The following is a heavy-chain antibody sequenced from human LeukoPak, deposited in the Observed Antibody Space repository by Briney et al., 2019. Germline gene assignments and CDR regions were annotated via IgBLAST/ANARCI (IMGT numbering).Heavy chain of an antibody. CDR3: AKVTITYYYDSSEAPFFDY. CDR2: ISYDGSNK. Sequence: GGSLRLSCAASGFTFSSYGMHWVRQAPGKGLEWAAVISYDGSNKYYADSVKGRFTISRDNSKNTLYLQMNSLRAEDTAVYYCAKVTITYYYDSSEAPFFDYWGQGTLVTVSS. J-gene: IGHJ4*02. D-gene: IGHD3-22*01. V-gene: IGHV3-30*18. CDR1: GFTFSSYG.